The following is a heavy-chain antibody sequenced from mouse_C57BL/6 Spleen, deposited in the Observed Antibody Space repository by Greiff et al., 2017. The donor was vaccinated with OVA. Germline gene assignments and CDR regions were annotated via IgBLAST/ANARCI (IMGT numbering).Heavy chain of an antibody. Sequence: VQLQQSGPGLVQPSQSLSITCTVSGFSLTSYGVHWVRQSPGKGLEWLGVIWSGGSTDYNAAFISRLSISKDNSKSQVFFKMNSLQADDTAIYYCAREVPRGYFDYWGQGTTLTVSS. CDR1: GFSLTSYG. CDR3: AREVPRGYFDY. D-gene: IGHD2-14*01. J-gene: IGHJ2*01. V-gene: IGHV2-2*01. CDR2: IWSGGST.